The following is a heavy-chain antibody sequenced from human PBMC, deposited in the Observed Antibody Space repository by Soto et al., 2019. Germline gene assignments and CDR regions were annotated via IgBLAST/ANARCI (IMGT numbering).Heavy chain of an antibody. J-gene: IGHJ4*02. CDR3: ARGNYGPDY. Sequence: EVQLVESGGGLVQPGGSLRLSCAASGFTFRTSWMYWVRQPPGKGLVWVSRINDDGSTTTYADSVKGRFTISRDNAKNTLFMQMDSLRAGDMGVYCCARGNYGPDYWGQGTLVTVSS. CDR1: GFTFRTSW. D-gene: IGHD3-10*01. V-gene: IGHV3-74*03. CDR2: INDDGSTT.